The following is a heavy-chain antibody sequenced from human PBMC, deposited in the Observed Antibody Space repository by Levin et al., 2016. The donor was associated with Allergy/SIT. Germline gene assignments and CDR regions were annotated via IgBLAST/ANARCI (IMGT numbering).Heavy chain of an antibody. D-gene: IGHD3-3*01. Sequence: PGKGLEWIGEINHSGSTNYNPSLKSRVTISVDTSKNQFSLKLSSVTAADTAVYYCARGHNFLEWFPAWGHDAFDIWGQGTMVTVSS. CDR2: INHSGST. J-gene: IGHJ3*02. V-gene: IGHV4-34*01. CDR3: ARGHNFLEWFPAWGHDAFDI.